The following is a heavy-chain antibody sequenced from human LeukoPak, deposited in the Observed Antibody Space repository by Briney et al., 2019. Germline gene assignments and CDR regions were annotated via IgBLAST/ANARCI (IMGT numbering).Heavy chain of an antibody. Sequence: GASVKVSCKASGGTFSSYAISWVRQAPGQGLEWMGGIIPIFGTANYAQKFQGRVTITADESTSTAYMEPSSLRSEDTAVYYCARVEPYDFWSGYYNIDYWGQGTLVPVSS. CDR1: GGTFSSYA. D-gene: IGHD3-3*01. V-gene: IGHV1-69*13. J-gene: IGHJ4*02. CDR2: IIPIFGTA. CDR3: ARVEPYDFWSGYYNIDY.